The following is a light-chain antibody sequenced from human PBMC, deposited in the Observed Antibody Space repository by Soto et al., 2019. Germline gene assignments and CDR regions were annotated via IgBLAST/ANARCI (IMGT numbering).Light chain of an antibody. J-gene: IGLJ1*01. CDR2: EVS. CDR1: SSDVGGYKY. V-gene: IGLV2-14*01. Sequence: QSVLTQPASVSGSPGQSITISCTGTSSDVGGYKYVSWYQLHPGKAPKLMIYEVSNRPSGVSNRFSGSKSGNMASLTISGLQAEDEADYYCSSYTSSSPCVFGTGTKVTVL. CDR3: SSYTSSSPCV.